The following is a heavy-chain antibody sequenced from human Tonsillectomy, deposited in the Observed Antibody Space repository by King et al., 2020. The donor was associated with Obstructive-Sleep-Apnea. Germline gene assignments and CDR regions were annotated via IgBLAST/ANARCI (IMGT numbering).Heavy chain of an antibody. CDR1: GESISSSYW. D-gene: IGHD2-21*01. J-gene: IGHJ5*02. Sequence: QLQESGPGLVKPSGTLSLTCAVSGESISSSYWWSWVRQPPGKGLEWIGEIYHSGTTNHNPSVKSRVTIAVDKSKNQFSLKLNSVTAADTAVYYCARLSLGTYLKSINWFDTWGPGTLVTVSS. V-gene: IGHV4-4*02. CDR3: ARLSLGTYLKSINWFDT. CDR2: IYHSGTT.